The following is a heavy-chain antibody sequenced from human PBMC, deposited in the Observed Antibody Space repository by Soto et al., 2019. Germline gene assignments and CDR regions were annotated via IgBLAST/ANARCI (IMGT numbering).Heavy chain of an antibody. CDR1: GFSLSTSGVG. Sequence: SGPTLVNPTQTLTLTCTFSGFSLSTSGVGVGWIRQPPGKALEWLALIYWDDDKRYSPSLKSRLTITKDTSKNQVVLTMTNMDPVDTATYYCAHRTGRASRLFDYYYYMDVWGKGTTVPVSS. CDR2: IYWDDDK. J-gene: IGHJ6*03. V-gene: IGHV2-5*02. CDR3: AHRTGRASRLFDYYYYMDV. D-gene: IGHD6-6*01.